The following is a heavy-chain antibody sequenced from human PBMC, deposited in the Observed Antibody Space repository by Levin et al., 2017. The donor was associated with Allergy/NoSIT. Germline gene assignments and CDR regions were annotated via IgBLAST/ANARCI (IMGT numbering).Heavy chain of an antibody. Sequence: PGGSLRLSCAVYGGSFSGYYWSWIRQPPGKGLEWIGEINHSGSTNYNPSLKSRVTISVDTSKNQFSLKLSSVTAADTAVYYCARVLLRWFGEFPDYWGQGTLVTVSS. J-gene: IGHJ4*02. CDR2: INHSGST. CDR1: GGSFSGYY. V-gene: IGHV4-34*01. CDR3: ARVLLRWFGEFPDY. D-gene: IGHD3-10*01.